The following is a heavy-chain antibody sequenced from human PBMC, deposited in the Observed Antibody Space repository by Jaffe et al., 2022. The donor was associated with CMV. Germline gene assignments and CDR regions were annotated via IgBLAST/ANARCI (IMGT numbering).Heavy chain of an antibody. Sequence: QVQLVESGGGLVKPGGSLRLSCAASGFTFSDYYMSWIRQAPGKGLEWVSYISSSSSYTNYADSVKGRFTISRDNAKNSLYLQMNSLRAEDTAVYYCARDQNPKDCSGGSCYSNAFDIWGQGTMVTVSS. D-gene: IGHD2-15*01. CDR3: ARDQNPKDCSGGSCYSNAFDI. CDR1: GFTFSDYY. CDR2: ISSSSSYT. V-gene: IGHV3-11*06. J-gene: IGHJ3*02.